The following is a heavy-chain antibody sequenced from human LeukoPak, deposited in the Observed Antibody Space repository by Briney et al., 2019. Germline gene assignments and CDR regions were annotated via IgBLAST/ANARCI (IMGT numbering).Heavy chain of an antibody. V-gene: IGHV3-30*03. J-gene: IGHJ5*02. D-gene: IGHD6-19*01. CDR1: GFTFSSYG. Sequence: PGGSLRLSCVASGFTFSSYGMHWVRQAPGKGLEWVAVISYDGSTKYYADSVKGRFTISRDNSKNTLYLQMNSLRAEDTAVYYCATSIAVAGTRWFDPWGQGTLVTVSS. CDR2: ISYDGSTK. CDR3: ATSIAVAGTRWFDP.